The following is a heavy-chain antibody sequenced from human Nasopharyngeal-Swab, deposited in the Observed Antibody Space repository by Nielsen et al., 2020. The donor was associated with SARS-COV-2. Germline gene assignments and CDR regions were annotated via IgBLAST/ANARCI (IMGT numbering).Heavy chain of an antibody. J-gene: IGHJ3*02. CDR3: AIQGGSSGWSGVAFDI. CDR1: GGSISSYY. D-gene: IGHD6-19*01. Sequence: SETLSLTCTVSGGSISSYYWSWIRQPPGKGLEWIGYIYYSGSTNYNPSLKSRVTISVDTSKNPFSLKLSSVTAADTAVYYCAIQGGSSGWSGVAFDIWGQGTMVTVSS. V-gene: IGHV4-59*08. CDR2: IYYSGST.